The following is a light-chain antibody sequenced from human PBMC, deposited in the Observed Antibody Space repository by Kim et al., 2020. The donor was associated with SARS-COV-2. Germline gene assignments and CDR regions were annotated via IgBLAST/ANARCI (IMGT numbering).Light chain of an antibody. V-gene: IGLV2-14*03. Sequence: QSALTQPASVSGSPGQSITISCTGTSSDVGNFNYVSWYQQHPGKAPKLMISGVDNRPSGVSNRFSGSKSGNTASLTISGLQAEDEADYYCSSYTASISYGFGTGTKVTVL. J-gene: IGLJ1*01. CDR3: SSYTASISYG. CDR2: GVD. CDR1: SSDVGNFNY.